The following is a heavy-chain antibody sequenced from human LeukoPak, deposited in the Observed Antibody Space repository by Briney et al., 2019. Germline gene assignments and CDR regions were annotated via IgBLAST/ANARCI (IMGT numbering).Heavy chain of an antibody. J-gene: IGHJ4*02. CDR3: ARDRPSGWYLQYYFNY. V-gene: IGHV3-7*04. D-gene: IGHD6-19*01. CDR2: IKPDGSEE. CDR1: GFTFSNYW. Sequence: GGSLRLSCVVSGFTFSNYWMSWVRQAPGKGLEWVANIKPDGSEENYVDSVKGRITISRDNAKNSLYLQMNSLRAEDTAVYYCARDRPSGWYLQYYFNYWGQGNLVTVSS.